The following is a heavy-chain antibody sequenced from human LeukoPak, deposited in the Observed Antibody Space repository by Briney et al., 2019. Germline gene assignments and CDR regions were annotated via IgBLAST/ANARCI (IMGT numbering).Heavy chain of an antibody. Sequence: ASVKLSCKASGYTFTGYYMHWVRQAPGQGLEWMGWINPNSGGTNYAQKFQGRVTMTRDTSISTAYMELSRLRSDDTAVYYCARIAVAGTDFDYWGQGTLVTVSS. CDR2: INPNSGGT. J-gene: IGHJ4*02. CDR3: ARIAVAGTDFDY. V-gene: IGHV1-2*02. D-gene: IGHD6-19*01. CDR1: GYTFTGYY.